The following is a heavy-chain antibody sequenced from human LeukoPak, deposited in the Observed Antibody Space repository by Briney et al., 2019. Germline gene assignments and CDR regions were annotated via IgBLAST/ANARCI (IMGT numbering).Heavy chain of an antibody. CDR3: ARQAATSGSYYYGMDV. V-gene: IGHV5-51*01. CDR2: IYPGDSDT. D-gene: IGHD3-22*01. CDR1: GYSFTSYW. J-gene: IGHJ6*02. Sequence: GASLKISCKGSGYSFTSYWIGWVRQLPGKGLEWMGIIYPGDSDTRYSPSFQGQVTISADKSISTAYLQWSSLKASDTAMYYCARQAATSGSYYYGMDVWGQGTTVTVSS.